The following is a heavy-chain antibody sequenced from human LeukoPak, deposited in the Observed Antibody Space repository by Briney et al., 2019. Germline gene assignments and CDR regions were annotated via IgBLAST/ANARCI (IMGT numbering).Heavy chain of an antibody. CDR3: ARGFISQQQLGY. CDR2: INSDGSST. Sequence: PGGSLRLSCAASGFTFSSYWMHWVRQAPGKGLVWVSRINSDGSSTSYADSVKGRFTISRDNAKNTLYLQMNSLRAEDTAVYYCARGFISQQQLGYWGQGTPVTVSS. D-gene: IGHD6-13*01. J-gene: IGHJ4*02. V-gene: IGHV3-74*01. CDR1: GFTFSSYW.